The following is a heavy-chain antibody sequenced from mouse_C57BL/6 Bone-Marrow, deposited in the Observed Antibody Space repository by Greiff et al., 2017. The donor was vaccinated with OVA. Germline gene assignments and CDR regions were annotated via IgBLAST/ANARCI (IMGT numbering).Heavy chain of an antibody. Sequence: EVKLLESGGDLVKPGGSLKLSCAASGFTFSSYGMSWVRQTPDKRLEWVATISRCGSYTYYPDSVKGRFTISRDNAKNTLYLQMSSLKTEETAMYYGAREQLRLLGDIDYWGKGTTLTVSS. J-gene: IGHJ2*01. D-gene: IGHD3-2*02. CDR1: GFTFSSYG. CDR2: ISRCGSYT. CDR3: AREQLRLLGDIDY. V-gene: IGHV5-6*01.